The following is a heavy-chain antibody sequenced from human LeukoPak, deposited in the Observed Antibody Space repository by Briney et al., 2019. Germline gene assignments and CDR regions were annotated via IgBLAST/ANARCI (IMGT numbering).Heavy chain of an antibody. CDR3: ARVGYCSSTSCYDGVYYYYGMDV. J-gene: IGHJ6*02. CDR2: ISAYNGNT. D-gene: IGHD2-2*01. Sequence: GASVKVSCKASGYTFTSYAMNWVRQAPGQGLEWMGWISAYNGNTNYAQKLQGRVTMTTDTSTSTAYMELRSLRSDDTAVYYCARVGYCSSTSCYDGVYYYYGMDVWGQGTTVTVSS. V-gene: IGHV1-18*01. CDR1: GYTFTSYA.